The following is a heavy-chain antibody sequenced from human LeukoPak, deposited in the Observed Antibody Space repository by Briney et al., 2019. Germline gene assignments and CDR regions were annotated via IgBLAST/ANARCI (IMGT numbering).Heavy chain of an antibody. CDR1: GFNFSSHW. Sequence: GGSLRLSCAASGFNFSSHWMHWVRQAPGKGLVWVSRINGDGSNTTYADSVKGRFSISRDNAKNTLYLQMNSLRAEDTAVYHCARSKSWYSTDALDIWGQGTMVTVSS. V-gene: IGHV3-74*03. CDR2: INGDGSNT. J-gene: IGHJ3*02. CDR3: ARSKSWYSTDALDI. D-gene: IGHD2-15*01.